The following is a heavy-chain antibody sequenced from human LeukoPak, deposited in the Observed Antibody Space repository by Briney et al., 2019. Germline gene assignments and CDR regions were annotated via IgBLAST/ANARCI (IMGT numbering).Heavy chain of an antibody. J-gene: IGHJ4*02. V-gene: IGHV3-23*01. CDR2: ISGSGDRI. Sequence: GGSLRLSCAASGFTFSTYAMSWVRQAPGKGLEWFSGISGSGDRIYYADSVKGRFSISRDNSKNTLYLQMDSLRHGDTAVYYCAKDPYSTGLYQGYYFDYWGQGTLVTVSS. CDR3: AKDPYSTGLYQGYYFDY. CDR1: GFTFSTYA. D-gene: IGHD6-19*01.